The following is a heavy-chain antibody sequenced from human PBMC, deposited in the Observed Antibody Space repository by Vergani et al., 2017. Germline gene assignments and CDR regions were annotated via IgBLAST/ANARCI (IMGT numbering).Heavy chain of an antibody. J-gene: IGHJ4*02. D-gene: IGHD3-9*01. CDR3: ARGMLTVYYMSAHPDY. Sequence: QVQLVQSGAEVKKPGSSVKVSCKASGGTFSSYTISWVRQAPGQGLEWMGRIIPILGIANYAQKFQGRVTITADKSSSTAYMELSSLRSEETAVYYCARGMLTVYYMSAHPDYWSQGTLVT. CDR1: GGTFSSYT. CDR2: IIPILGIA. V-gene: IGHV1-69*02.